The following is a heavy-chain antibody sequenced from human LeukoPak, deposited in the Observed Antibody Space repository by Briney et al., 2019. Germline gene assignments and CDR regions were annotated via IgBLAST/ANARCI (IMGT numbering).Heavy chain of an antibody. J-gene: IGHJ4*02. CDR1: RYTLTNYC. Sequence: ASVKVSCKASRYTLTNYCISWVRQAPGQGREWVGWISAYNGIPNYAKKVKGRVTMTTETSTSTAYMELRSLRSDDTAVYYCARNKESGIYYFDYWGQGTLVTVSS. V-gene: IGHV1-18*01. CDR3: ARNKESGIYYFDY. CDR2: ISAYNGIP. D-gene: IGHD1-26*01.